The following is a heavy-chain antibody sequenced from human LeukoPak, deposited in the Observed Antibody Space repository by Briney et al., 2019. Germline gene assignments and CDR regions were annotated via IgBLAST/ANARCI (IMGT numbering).Heavy chain of an antibody. V-gene: IGHV3-21*05. J-gene: IGHJ4*02. CDR2: ISSSSSYI. D-gene: IGHD2-2*01. CDR1: GFTFSSYS. Sequence: PGGSLRLSCAASGFTFSSYSMNWVRQAPGKGLEWVSYISSSSSYIYYGDSVKGRFTISRDNAKNSLYLQINSLRAEDTAVYYCARGGNLYCSATSCYDFDYWGQGTLVTVSS. CDR3: ARGGNLYCSATSCYDFDY.